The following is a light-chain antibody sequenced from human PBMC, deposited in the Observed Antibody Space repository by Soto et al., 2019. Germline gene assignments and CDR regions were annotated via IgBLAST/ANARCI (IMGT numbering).Light chain of an antibody. Sequence: EVVLTQSPGTLSLSPGERATLSCGASQSVTSNYLAWYQQKPGQAPRLLMYGASTRATGIPARFSGSGSGTEFTLTISSLQSEDFAVYYCQHYDNWPAFGQGTKVDIK. CDR3: QHYDNWPA. J-gene: IGKJ1*01. CDR1: QSVTSN. CDR2: GAS. V-gene: IGKV3-15*01.